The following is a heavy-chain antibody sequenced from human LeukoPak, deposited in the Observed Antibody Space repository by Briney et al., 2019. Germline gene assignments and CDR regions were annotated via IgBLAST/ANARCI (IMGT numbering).Heavy chain of an antibody. J-gene: IGHJ3*02. Sequence: ASVKVSCKASGYTFTSYGISWVRQAPGQGLEWMGWISAYNGNTNYAQKLQGRVTMTTDTSTSTAYMELRSLRSDDTAVYYCARGVEYSSSWYSAFDIWGQGTMVTVSS. D-gene: IGHD6-13*01. CDR2: ISAYNGNT. V-gene: IGHV1-18*01. CDR1: GYTFTSYG. CDR3: ARGVEYSSSWYSAFDI.